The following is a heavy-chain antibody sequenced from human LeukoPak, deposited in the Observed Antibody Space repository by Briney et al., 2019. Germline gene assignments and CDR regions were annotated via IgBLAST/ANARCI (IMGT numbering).Heavy chain of an antibody. D-gene: IGHD3-22*01. CDR1: AFTFSTYS. CDR2: ISSSSSYI. J-gene: IGHJ4*02. Sequence: GGSLRLSCAASAFTFSTYSMNWVRQVPGKGLEWVSSISSSSSYIYYADSVKGRFTISRDNSKNSLYLQMNSLRTEDTALYYCGKGNYYDSSGYYTTYWGQGTLVTVSS. V-gene: IGHV3-21*04. CDR3: GKGNYYDSSGYYTTY.